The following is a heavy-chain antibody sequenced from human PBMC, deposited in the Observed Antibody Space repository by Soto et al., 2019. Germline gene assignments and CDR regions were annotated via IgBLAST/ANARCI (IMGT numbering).Heavy chain of an antibody. V-gene: IGHV4-39*07. J-gene: IGHJ4*02. CDR3: ASGFWSAHIGFDY. Sequence: SETLSLTCTVSGGSVRSSGYYWAWIRQPPGKGLEWIGSLYSSGKTYRNPSLKSRVTMSDDTSKNQFSLKLSSVTAADTAVYYCASGFWSAHIGFDYWGQGTLVTVSS. CDR1: GGSVRSSGYY. CDR2: LYSSGKT. D-gene: IGHD3-3*01.